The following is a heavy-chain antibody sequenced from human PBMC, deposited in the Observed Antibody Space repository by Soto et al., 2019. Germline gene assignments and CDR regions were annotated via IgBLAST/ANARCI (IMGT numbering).Heavy chain of an antibody. Sequence: GGSLRLSCAASGVAVGDNYMSWVRQAPGKGLECVSFIHSDGSTYYADSVKGRFTISRDNYKNTLYLQMNSLRAEDTAVYYCSAYGSGSSYTTLDYWGQGTLVTVS. D-gene: IGHD3-10*01. CDR1: GVAVGDNY. V-gene: IGHV3-53*01. CDR3: SAYGSGSSYTTLDY. CDR2: IHSDGST. J-gene: IGHJ4*02.